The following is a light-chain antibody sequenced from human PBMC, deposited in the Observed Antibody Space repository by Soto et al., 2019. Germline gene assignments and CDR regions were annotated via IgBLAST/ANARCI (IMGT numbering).Light chain of an antibody. J-gene: IGKJ1*01. V-gene: IGKV3-20*01. CDR2: DAS. CDR1: QSVSSN. Sequence: EIVLTQSPGTLSLSPGERVTLSCRASQSVSSNLVWYHQKPGQAPRLLIYDASTRATGIPARFSGSGSGTDFTLTISSLEPEDFAVYYCQQYGSSRTFGQGTKVDIK. CDR3: QQYGSSRT.